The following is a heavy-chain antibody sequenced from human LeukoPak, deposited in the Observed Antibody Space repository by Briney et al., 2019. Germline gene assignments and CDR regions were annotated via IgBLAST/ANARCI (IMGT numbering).Heavy chain of an antibody. D-gene: IGHD6-13*01. CDR2: IKPDGTTK. CDR1: GFPFSSYS. Sequence: GGSLRLSCAASGFPFSSYSMAWVRQAPGKGLGWVANIKPDGTTKFYVDSVKGRFTTSRDNALNSPYLQMNSLRAEDTAIYYCARSIPYGTTWYGRSDYWGQGTLVTVSS. CDR3: ARSIPYGTTWYGRSDY. V-gene: IGHV3-7*03. J-gene: IGHJ4*02.